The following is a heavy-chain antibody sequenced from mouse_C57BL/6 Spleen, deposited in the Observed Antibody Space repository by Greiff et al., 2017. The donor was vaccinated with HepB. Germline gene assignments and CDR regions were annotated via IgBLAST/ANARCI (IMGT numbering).Heavy chain of an antibody. J-gene: IGHJ1*03. D-gene: IGHD2-5*01. CDR1: GYTFTDHT. CDR3: ARSWAYSNYVRYFDV. Sequence: VQLQQSDAELVKPGASVKISCKVSGYTFTDHTIHWMKQRPEQGLEWIGYIYPRDGSTKYNEKFKGKATLTADKSSSTAYMQLNSLTSEDSAVYVCARSWAYSNYVRYFDVWGTGTTVTVSS. V-gene: IGHV1-78*01. CDR2: IYPRDGST.